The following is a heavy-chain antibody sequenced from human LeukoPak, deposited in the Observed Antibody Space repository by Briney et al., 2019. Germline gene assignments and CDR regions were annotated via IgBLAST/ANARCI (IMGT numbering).Heavy chain of an antibody. CDR2: ISSSSSYI. CDR3: ARRSDGGWFDP. CDR1: GFTSSSYS. Sequence: GGSLRLSCAASGFTSSSYSMNWVRQAPGKGLEWVSSISSSSSYIYYADSVKGRFTISRDNAKNSLYLQMNSLGAEDTAVYYCARRSDGGWFDPWGQGTLVTVSS. J-gene: IGHJ5*02. V-gene: IGHV3-21*01. D-gene: IGHD3-10*01.